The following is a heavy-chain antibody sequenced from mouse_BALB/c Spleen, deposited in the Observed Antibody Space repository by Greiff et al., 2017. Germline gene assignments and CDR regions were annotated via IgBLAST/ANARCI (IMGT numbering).Heavy chain of an antibody. CDR3: TRDGYDDYAMDY. V-gene: IGHV5-4*02. CDR2: ISDGGSYT. J-gene: IGHJ4*01. D-gene: IGHD2-2*01. CDR1: GFTFSDYY. Sequence: EVQGVESGGGLVKPGGSLKLSCAASGFTFSDYYMYWVRQTPEKRLEWVATISDGGSYTYYPDSVKGRFTISRDNAKNNLYLQMSSLKSEDTAMYYCTRDGYDDYAMDYWGQGTSVTVSS.